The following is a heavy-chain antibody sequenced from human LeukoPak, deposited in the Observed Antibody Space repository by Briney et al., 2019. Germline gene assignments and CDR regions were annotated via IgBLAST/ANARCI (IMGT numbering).Heavy chain of an antibody. Sequence: EPGGSLRLCCAGSGFTFSSYEMNWVRQAPGKGLEWVSYISSSGSTIYYADSVKGRFTISRDNAKNSLYLQMNSLRAEDTAVYYCARGGSSWYEYFQHWGQGTLVTVSS. CDR2: ISSSGSTI. V-gene: IGHV3-48*03. D-gene: IGHD6-13*01. CDR1: GFTFSSYE. J-gene: IGHJ1*01. CDR3: ARGGSSWYEYFQH.